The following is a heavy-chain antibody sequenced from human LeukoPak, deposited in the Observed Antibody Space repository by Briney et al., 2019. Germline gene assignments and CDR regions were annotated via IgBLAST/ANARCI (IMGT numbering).Heavy chain of an antibody. D-gene: IGHD3-10*01. J-gene: IGHJ6*02. V-gene: IGHV4-59*08. CDR2: IYYSGST. CDR3: ARQSYTAYYYYGMDV. Sequence: SETLSLTCTVSGGSISSYYWSWIRQPPGKGLEWIGYIYYSGSTNYNPSLKSRVTISVDTSKNQFSLRLSSVTAADTAVYYCARQSYTAYYYYGMDVWGQGTTVTVS. CDR1: GGSISSYY.